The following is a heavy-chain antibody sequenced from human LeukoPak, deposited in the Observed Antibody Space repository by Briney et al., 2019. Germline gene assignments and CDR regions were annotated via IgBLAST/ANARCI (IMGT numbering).Heavy chain of an antibody. CDR1: GYTFTGYY. J-gene: IGHJ5*02. D-gene: IGHD2-2*01. CDR2: INPNSGGT. Sequence: GASVKVSCKASGYTFTGYYMHWVRQAPGQGLEWMGRINPNSGGTNYAQKFQGRVTMTRDTSISTAYMELSRLRSDDTAVYYCARGLYCSSTCCYYWFDPWGQGTLVTVSS. V-gene: IGHV1-2*06. CDR3: ARGLYCSSTCCYYWFDP.